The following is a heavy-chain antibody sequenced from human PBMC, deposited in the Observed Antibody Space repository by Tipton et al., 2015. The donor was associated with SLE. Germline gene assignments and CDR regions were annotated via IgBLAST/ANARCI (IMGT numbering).Heavy chain of an antibody. CDR1: GGPISSHY. J-gene: IGHJ3*02. V-gene: IGHV4-59*11. CDR3: ARYKVTGAAFDI. CDR2: IYYSGST. Sequence: TLSLTCTVSGGPISSHYWSWIRQPPGRGLEWIGYIYYSGSTNYNPSLKSRVTISVDTSKNQFSLKLSSVTAADTAVYYCARYKVTGAAFDIWGQGTMVTVSS. D-gene: IGHD1-14*01.